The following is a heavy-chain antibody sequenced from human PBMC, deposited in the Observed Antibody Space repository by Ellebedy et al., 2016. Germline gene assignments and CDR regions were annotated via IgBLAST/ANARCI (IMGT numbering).Heavy chain of an antibody. V-gene: IGHV4-39*02. CDR1: GGSISSGDYY. D-gene: IGHD6-13*01. Sequence: SETLSLXXTVSGGSISSGDYYWSWIRQPPGKGLEWIGEINHSGSTNYNPSLKSRVTISVDTSKNQFSLKLSSVTAADTAVYYCARDRVAAAGTNWFDPWGQGTLVTVSS. CDR3: ARDRVAAAGTNWFDP. J-gene: IGHJ5*02. CDR2: INHSGST.